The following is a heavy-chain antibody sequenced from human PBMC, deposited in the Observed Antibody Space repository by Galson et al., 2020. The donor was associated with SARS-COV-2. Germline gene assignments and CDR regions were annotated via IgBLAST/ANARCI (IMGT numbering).Heavy chain of an antibody. CDR1: GGSISSYY. D-gene: IGHD4-4*01. CDR2: IYYSGST. J-gene: IGHJ6*03. V-gene: IGHV4-59*08. Sequence: SETLSLTRTVSGGSISSYYWSWIRQPPGKGLEWIGYIYYSGSTNYNPSLKSRVTISVDTSKNQFSLKLSSVTAADTAVYYCARHNSNYGYYDYYDMDVGGKGTTGTVSS. CDR3: ARHNSNYGYYDYYDMDV.